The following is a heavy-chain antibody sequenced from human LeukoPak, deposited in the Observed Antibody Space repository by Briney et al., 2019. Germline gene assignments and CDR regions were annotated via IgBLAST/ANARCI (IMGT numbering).Heavy chain of an antibody. J-gene: IGHJ4*02. D-gene: IGHD6-19*01. Sequence: GGSLRLSCAASGFTLSSYAMSCVRQAPGKGLEWVSAISGSDGSTYYADSVKGRFTISRDNSKNTLYLQMNSLRAEDTAVYYCAKDVDSSGWYFDYWGQGTLVTVS. CDR3: AKDVDSSGWYFDY. CDR1: GFTLSSYA. CDR2: ISGSDGST. V-gene: IGHV3-23*01.